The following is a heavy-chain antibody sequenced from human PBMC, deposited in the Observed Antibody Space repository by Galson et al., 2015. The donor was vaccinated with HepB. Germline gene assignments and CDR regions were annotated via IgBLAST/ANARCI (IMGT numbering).Heavy chain of an antibody. V-gene: IGHV3-30-3*01. CDR3: ARDGVLAAAGPGFSDY. CDR1: GFTFSSYA. CDR2: MSYDGSNK. J-gene: IGHJ4*02. D-gene: IGHD6-13*01. Sequence: SLRLSCATSGFTFSSYAMQWVRQAPGKGLEWVAVMSYDGSNKCYADSVKGRFTISRDNSKNTLYLQMNSLRDDDTAVYYCARDGVLAAAGPGFSDYWGQGTLVTVSS.